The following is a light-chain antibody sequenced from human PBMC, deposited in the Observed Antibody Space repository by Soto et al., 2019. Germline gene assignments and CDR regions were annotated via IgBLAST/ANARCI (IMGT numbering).Light chain of an antibody. J-gene: IGLJ1*01. CDR1: SSNIGSNT. CDR2: FNI. CDR3: AAWDDSLNGYV. Sequence: QSVLSQPPSASGTPGQRDTISCSGSSSNIGSNTVSWYQQFPGTAPKLLIYFNIQRPSGVPDRFSGSKSGTSASLAISGLQSEDEADYYCAAWDDSLNGYVFGTGTKLTVL. V-gene: IGLV1-44*01.